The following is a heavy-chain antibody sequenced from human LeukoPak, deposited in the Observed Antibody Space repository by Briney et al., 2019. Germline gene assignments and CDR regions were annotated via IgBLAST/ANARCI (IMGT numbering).Heavy chain of an antibody. D-gene: IGHD3-9*01. CDR1: GFTFSSYS. CDR3: ARELHYDILTGSLSTDAQNYYYGMDV. J-gene: IGHJ6*04. Sequence: GGSLRLSCAASGFTFSSYSMNWVRQAPGKGLEWVSSISSSSSYIYYADSVKGRFTISRDNAKNSLYLQMNSLRAEDTAVYYCARELHYDILTGSLSTDAQNYYYGMDVWGKGTTVTVSS. V-gene: IGHV3-21*01. CDR2: ISSSSSYI.